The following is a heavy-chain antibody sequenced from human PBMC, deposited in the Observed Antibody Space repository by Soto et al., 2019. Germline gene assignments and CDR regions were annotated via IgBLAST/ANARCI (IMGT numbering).Heavy chain of an antibody. D-gene: IGHD2-2*01. CDR1: GFTFSRYA. CDR2: ISYDGSKK. V-gene: IGHV3-30-3*01. Sequence: SLRLSCAASGFTFSRYAMHWVRQAPGKGLECVAVISYDGSKKDYADSVKGRFTISRDNSKNTLSVQMNSLRAGDTAVYYCARDWTCTSTTCHETFDIWGQGTMVTVSS. CDR3: ARDWTCTSTTCHETFDI. J-gene: IGHJ3*02.